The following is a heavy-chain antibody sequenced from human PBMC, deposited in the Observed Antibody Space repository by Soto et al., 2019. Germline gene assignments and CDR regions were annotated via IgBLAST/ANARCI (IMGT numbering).Heavy chain of an antibody. V-gene: IGHV4-61*01. CDR2: IYYSGST. D-gene: IGHD6-13*01. J-gene: IGHJ6*02. CDR1: GGSVSSGSYY. CDR3: ARGPIAAAGTGFDYYYGMDV. Sequence: QVQLQESGPGLVKPSETLSLTCTVSGGSVSSGSYYWSWIRQPPGKGLEWIGYIYYSGSTNYNPSLKSRVTISVDTSKNQFSLKLSSVTAADTAVYYCARGPIAAAGTGFDYYYGMDVWGQGTTVTVSS.